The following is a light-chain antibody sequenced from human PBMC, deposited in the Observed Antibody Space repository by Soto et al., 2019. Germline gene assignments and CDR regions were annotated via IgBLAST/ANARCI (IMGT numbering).Light chain of an antibody. J-gene: IGKJ4*01. CDR2: DAS. V-gene: IGKV1-5*01. Sequence: DIQMTQSPPTLSASVGDRVTITCRASQSMSSWLAWYQQKPGKAPKLLIYDASSLESGVPSRFSGSGSGTEFTLTISSLQPDDFATYYCQQYNTYPLTFGGGTKVEIK. CDR1: QSMSSW. CDR3: QQYNTYPLT.